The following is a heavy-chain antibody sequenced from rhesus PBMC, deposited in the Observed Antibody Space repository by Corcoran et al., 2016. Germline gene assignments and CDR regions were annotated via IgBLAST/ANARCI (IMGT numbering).Heavy chain of an antibody. V-gene: IGHV1-198*02. J-gene: IGHJ4*01. CDR2: IIPLVGIT. CDR1: GFTSGSYD. CDR3: ARQDCSGTYCYYFDY. D-gene: IGHD2-15*01. Sequence: QVQMVQSGDEVKKPGVYVKVSCKASGFTSGSYDISWLSTAPGKGCEWMGVIIPLVGITNYAEKFQGRVTITADTSTSTAYMELSSLRSEDTAVYYCARQDCSGTYCYYFDYWGQGVLVTVSS.